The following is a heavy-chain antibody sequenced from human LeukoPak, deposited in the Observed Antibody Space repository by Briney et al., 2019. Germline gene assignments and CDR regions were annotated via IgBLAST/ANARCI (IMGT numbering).Heavy chain of an antibody. Sequence: ASVKVSCKASGGTFSSYAISWVRQAPGQGLEWMGWISAYNGNTNYAQKLQGRVTMTTDTSTSTAYMELSSLRSEDTAVYYCARWRLCGYCSSTSCPYWGQGTLVTVSS. D-gene: IGHD2-2*03. V-gene: IGHV1-18*01. CDR1: GGTFSSYA. CDR3: ARWRLCGYCSSTSCPY. J-gene: IGHJ4*02. CDR2: ISAYNGNT.